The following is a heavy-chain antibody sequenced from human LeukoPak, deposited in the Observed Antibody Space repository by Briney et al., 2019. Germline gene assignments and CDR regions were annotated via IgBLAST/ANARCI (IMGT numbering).Heavy chain of an antibody. CDR2: INPNSGGT. D-gene: IGHD3-10*01. CDR1: GYTFTGYY. Sequence: GASVKVSCKASGYTFTGYYMHWVRQAPGQGLEWMGWINPNSGGTNYAQKFQGRVTMTRDTSISTAYMELSRLRSDDMAVYYCGSRSRTYYYGSGSYYTGDAFDIWGQGTMLTVSS. J-gene: IGHJ3*02. V-gene: IGHV1-2*02. CDR3: GSRSRTYYYGSGSYYTGDAFDI.